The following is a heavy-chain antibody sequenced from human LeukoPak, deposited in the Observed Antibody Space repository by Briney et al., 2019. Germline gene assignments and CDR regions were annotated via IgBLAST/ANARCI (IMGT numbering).Heavy chain of an antibody. CDR1: GFTVSTNY. Sequence: GGSLRLSCAASGFTVSTNYMSWVRQAPGKGLEWVSVLYTGGNTYYTDSVKGRFTISRDSSKNTLYLQMNSLRAEDTAVYYCARDYPYYYDSTGYYSFDYWGQGTLVTVAS. D-gene: IGHD3-22*01. J-gene: IGHJ4*02. V-gene: IGHV3-66*01. CDR3: ARDYPYYYDSTGYYSFDY. CDR2: LYTGGNT.